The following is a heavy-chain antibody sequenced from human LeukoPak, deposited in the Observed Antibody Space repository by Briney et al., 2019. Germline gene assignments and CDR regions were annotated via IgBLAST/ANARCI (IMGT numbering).Heavy chain of an antibody. CDR1: GGSISSGSYY. J-gene: IGHJ5*02. CDR2: IYTSGST. Sequence: SQTLSLTCTVSGGSISSGSYYWSWIRQPAGKGLEWIGRIYTSGSTNYNPSLKSRVTISVDTSKNQFSLKLSSVTAADTAVYYCARDTGIVGATAAGWFDPWGQGTLVTVSS. D-gene: IGHD1-26*01. CDR3: ARDTGIVGATAAGWFDP. V-gene: IGHV4-61*02.